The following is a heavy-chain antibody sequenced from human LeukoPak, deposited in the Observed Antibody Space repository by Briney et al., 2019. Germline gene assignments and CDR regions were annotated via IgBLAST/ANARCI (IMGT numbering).Heavy chain of an antibody. CDR3: AKGRGGGSCRNYYMDV. D-gene: IGHD1-26*01. J-gene: IGHJ6*03. CDR1: GFTFSSYA. V-gene: IGHV3-23*01. Sequence: GGSLRLSCAASGFTFSSYAMSWVRQAPGKGLEWVSAISGSGGSTYYADSVKGRFTISRDNSKNTLYLQMNSLRAEDTAVYYCAKGRGGGSCRNYYMDVWGKGTTVTVSS. CDR2: ISGSGGST.